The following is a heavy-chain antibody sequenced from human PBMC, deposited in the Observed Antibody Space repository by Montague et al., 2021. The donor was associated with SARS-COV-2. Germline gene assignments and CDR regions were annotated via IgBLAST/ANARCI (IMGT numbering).Heavy chain of an antibody. V-gene: IGHV4-38-2*02. CDR1: GFSIGSGDY. CDR3: VREKAGGLRNVFDI. Sequence: SETLSLTCTVSGFSIGSGDYWGWIRQPPGKGLEWIVSIYYSGTTYYNPPLLSRLTMSIDTSTNQFSLRLTSVAAADTAVFFCVREKAGGLRNVFDIWGQGTTVTVSS. J-gene: IGHJ3*02. CDR2: IYYSGTT.